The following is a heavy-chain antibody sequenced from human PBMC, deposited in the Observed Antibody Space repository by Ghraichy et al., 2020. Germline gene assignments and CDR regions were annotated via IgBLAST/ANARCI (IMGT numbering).Heavy chain of an antibody. V-gene: IGHV4-39*01. D-gene: IGHD3-10*01. Sequence: SQTLSLTCTVSGGSISSSSYYWGWIRQPPGKGLEWIGSIYYSGDTYYNPSLRSRVTISVDTSKNQFSLKLNSVTAADTAVYYCARVRWFGDQIYFDYWGQGTLVTISS. CDR3: ARVRWFGDQIYFDY. CDR1: GGSISSSSYY. CDR2: IYYSGDT. J-gene: IGHJ4*02.